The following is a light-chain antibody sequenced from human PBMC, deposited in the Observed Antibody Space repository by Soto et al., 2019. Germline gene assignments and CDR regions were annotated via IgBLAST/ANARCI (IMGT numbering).Light chain of an antibody. V-gene: IGLV2-23*02. CDR2: EVT. Sequence: QSALTQPASVSGSPGQSITISCSGTTSDVGIVSWYQHHPGKAPKLMIHEVTKRPSGVSDRFSGSKSGNSASLAISGLQAEDEADYFYCSFGGSGYVFGTGTKVTVL. CDR1: TSDVGI. CDR3: CSFGGSGYV. J-gene: IGLJ1*01.